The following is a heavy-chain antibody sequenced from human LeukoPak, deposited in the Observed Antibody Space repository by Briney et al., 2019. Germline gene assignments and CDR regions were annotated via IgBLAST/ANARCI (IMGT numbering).Heavy chain of an antibody. J-gene: IGHJ3*02. V-gene: IGHV4-31*03. Sequence: SQTLSLTCTVSGGSISSGGYYWTWIRQHPGKGLEWIGYIYYSGSTYYNPSLRSRVTISVDTSKNQFCMKLRSVTAADTAVYYCARVSSRGSDAFDTWGQGTMVTVSS. CDR3: ARVSSRGSDAFDT. D-gene: IGHD2-2*01. CDR2: IYYSGST. CDR1: GGSISSGGYY.